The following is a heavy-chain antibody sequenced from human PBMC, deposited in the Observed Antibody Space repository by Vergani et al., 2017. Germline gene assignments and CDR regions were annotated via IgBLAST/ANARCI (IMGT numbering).Heavy chain of an antibody. J-gene: IGHJ3*02. CDR3: ARESMVRGEYDSFDI. V-gene: IGHV1-18*01. Sequence: QVQLVQSGAEVKKPGASVKVSCKASGYTFTSYGISWVRQAPGQGLEWMGWISAYNGNTHYAQKLQGRVTMTTDTSPSTAYMELRSLRSDDTAVYYCARESMVRGEYDSFDIWGQGTMVTVSS. CDR1: GYTFTSYG. CDR2: ISAYNGNT. D-gene: IGHD3-10*01.